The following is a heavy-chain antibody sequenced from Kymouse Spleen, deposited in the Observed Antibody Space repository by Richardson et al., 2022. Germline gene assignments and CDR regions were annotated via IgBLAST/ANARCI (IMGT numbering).Heavy chain of an antibody. J-gene: IGHJ6*02. CDR3: ARDLGSGSFYYYYYGMDV. CDR2: INHSGST. V-gene: IGHV4-34*01. CDR1: GGSFSGYY. Sequence: QVQLQQWGAGLLKPSETLSLTCAVYGGSFSGYYWSWIRQPPGKGLEWIGEINHSGSTNYNPSLKSRVTISVDTSKNQFSLKLSSVTAADTAVYYCARDLGSGSFYYYYYGMDVWGQGTTVTVSS. D-gene: IGHD1-26*01.